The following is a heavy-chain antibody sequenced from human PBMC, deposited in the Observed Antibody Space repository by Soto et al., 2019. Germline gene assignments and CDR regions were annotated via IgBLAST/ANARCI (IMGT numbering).Heavy chain of an antibody. D-gene: IGHD3-3*01. CDR3: ARLGYSSFGVVITYFDY. Sequence: QVQLVQSGAEVKKPGASVKVSCKASGYTFTSYDIHWVRQATGQGLERMGWMNPNSGNTGYAQKFQGRVTMTRNTSRSTAYMELSSLRSEDTAVYYSARLGYSSFGVVITYFDYWGQGTLVTVSS. CDR2: MNPNSGNT. V-gene: IGHV1-8*01. J-gene: IGHJ4*02. CDR1: GYTFTSYD.